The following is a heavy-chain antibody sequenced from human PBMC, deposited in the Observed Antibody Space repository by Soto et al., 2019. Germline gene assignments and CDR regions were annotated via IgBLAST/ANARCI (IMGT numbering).Heavy chain of an antibody. CDR1: GYTFTSYG. CDR3: ARARIVVVPAATIYGMDV. V-gene: IGHV1-18*01. CDR2: ISAYNGNT. Sequence: QVQLVQSGAEVKKPGASVKVSCKASGYTFTSYGLSWVRQAPGQGLEWMGWISAYNGNTNYAQKLQGRVTMTTATATSTAYMELRSLRSDDTAVYYCARARIVVVPAATIYGMDVWGQGTTVTVSS. D-gene: IGHD2-2*01. J-gene: IGHJ6*02.